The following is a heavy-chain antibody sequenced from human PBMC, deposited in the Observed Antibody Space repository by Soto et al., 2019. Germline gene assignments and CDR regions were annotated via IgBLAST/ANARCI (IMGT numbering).Heavy chain of an antibody. CDR3: ERRDIENMNQRHAFGF. CDR1: GGSVSSGSCY. V-gene: IGHV4-39*01. CDR2: VYYTGDT. Sequence: QLQLNEWGPGLVKPWATLSLTCSVSGGSVSSGSCYWGGIRQPPGNGMEWIGNVYYTGDTSYNPCIKSHITLSMDPCENQFPLRLNYVPATYTAVDYGERRDIENMNQRHAFGFWGQGTRVTVSS. J-gene: IGHJ3*01.